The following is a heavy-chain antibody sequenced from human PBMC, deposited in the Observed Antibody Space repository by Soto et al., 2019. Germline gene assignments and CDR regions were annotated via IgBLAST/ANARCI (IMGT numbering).Heavy chain of an antibody. V-gene: IGHV4-31*03. J-gene: IGHJ6*02. Sequence: QVQLQESGPGLETSSQTLSLPCCVSGPHNRWCGFLWRWLRQPRGKGLEWIGNIFFSGPTHYNPSLKSRVSISVDTSKNQFSLKVNSVIAADTAVYFCARETTSSNMDVWGQGTTVTVSS. CDR1: GPHNRWCGFL. CDR2: IFFSGPT. CDR3: ARETTSSNMDV. D-gene: IGHD1-7*01.